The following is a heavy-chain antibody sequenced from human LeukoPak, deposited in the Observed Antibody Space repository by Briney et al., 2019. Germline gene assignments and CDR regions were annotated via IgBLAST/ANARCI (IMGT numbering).Heavy chain of an antibody. D-gene: IGHD3-9*01. Sequence: SVTLSLTCTVSGGSISSYYWSWIRQPAGKGLEWIGRIYTSGSTNYSPSLKSRVTMSVDTSKNQFSLKLSSVTAADTAVYYCAREDYHILTGYPNWRQGTLVTVSS. CDR2: IYTSGST. V-gene: IGHV4-4*07. CDR1: GGSISSYY. CDR3: AREDYHILTGYPN. J-gene: IGHJ4*02.